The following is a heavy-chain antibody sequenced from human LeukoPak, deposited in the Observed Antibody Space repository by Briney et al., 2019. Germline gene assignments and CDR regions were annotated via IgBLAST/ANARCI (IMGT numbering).Heavy chain of an antibody. Sequence: SETLSLTCAVYGASFRNYYWSWIRQTPGEGLEWIGEIDHSGTTNYNPSLKSRVTISLDTSKNQFSLKVTSVTAADTAVYYCARAYSSSWYWNWFDPWGQGTLVTVSS. CDR3: ARAYSSSWYWNWFDP. CDR2: IDHSGTT. D-gene: IGHD6-13*01. J-gene: IGHJ5*02. V-gene: IGHV4-34*01. CDR1: GASFRNYY.